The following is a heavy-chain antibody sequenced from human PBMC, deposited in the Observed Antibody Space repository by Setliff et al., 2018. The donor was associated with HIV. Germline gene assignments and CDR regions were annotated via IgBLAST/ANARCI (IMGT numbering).Heavy chain of an antibody. V-gene: IGHV3-23*01. Sequence: GGSLRLSCAASGFKFNNYAMSWVRQAPGKGLEWVSGISGSGGRTYYGDSVKGRVTISRAHSKSTVFLQMDSLRAEDTATYYCARATGITMIVVVITGADYWGQGTLVTVSS. CDR2: ISGSGGRT. CDR3: ARATGITMIVVVITGADY. D-gene: IGHD3-22*01. J-gene: IGHJ4*02. CDR1: GFKFNNYA.